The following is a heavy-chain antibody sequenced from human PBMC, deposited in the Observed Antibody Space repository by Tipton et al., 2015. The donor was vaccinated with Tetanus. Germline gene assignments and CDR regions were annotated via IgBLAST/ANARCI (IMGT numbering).Heavy chain of an antibody. J-gene: IGHJ5*02. CDR1: GGSITSSIDY. CDR3: AAHAYRSGYYEGWFDP. D-gene: IGHD6-19*01. V-gene: IGHV4-39*01. CDR2: VFYTGIT. Sequence: TLSLTCTVSGGSITSSIDYWGWVRQPPGKGLEWIGSVFYTGITYYNASLSSRLTISVDTAKNQFSLKLSSVYAADTAVYYCAAHAYRSGYYEGWFDPWGQGTLVTVSS.